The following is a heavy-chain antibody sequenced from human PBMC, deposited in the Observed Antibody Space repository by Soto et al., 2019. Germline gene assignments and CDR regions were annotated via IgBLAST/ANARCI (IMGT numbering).Heavy chain of an antibody. Sequence: QVHLVQSGAEVKKPGASVKVSCKASGYTFTSYGITWVRQAPGQGLEWMGWIGAHNGNTDYAQKLQGRVIVSRETSTRTAYMGLRSLISDDTAVYYCARGRYGDYWGQGALVNVSS. D-gene: IGHD1-1*01. CDR2: IGAHNGNT. CDR3: ARGRYGDY. CDR1: GYTFTSYG. J-gene: IGHJ4*02. V-gene: IGHV1-18*01.